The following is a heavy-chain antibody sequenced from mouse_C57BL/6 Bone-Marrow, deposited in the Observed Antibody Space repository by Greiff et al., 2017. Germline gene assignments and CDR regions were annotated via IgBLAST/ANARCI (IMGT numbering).Heavy chain of an antibody. CDR2: ISSGGSYT. D-gene: IGHD1-1*01. J-gene: IGHJ3*01. CDR3: ARQGDYGSSPFAY. CDR1: GFTFSSYG. V-gene: IGHV5-6*01. Sequence: VQLKESGGDLVKPGGSLKLSCAASGFTFSSYGMSWVRQTPDKRLEWVATISSGGSYTYYPDSVKGRFTISRDNAKNTLYLQMSSLKSEDTAMYYCARQGDYGSSPFAYWGQGTLVTVSA.